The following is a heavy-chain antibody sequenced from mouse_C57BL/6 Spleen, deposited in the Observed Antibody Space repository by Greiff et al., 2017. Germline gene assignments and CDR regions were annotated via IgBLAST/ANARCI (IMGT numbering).Heavy chain of an antibody. CDR3: AREGGAY. CDR1: GYAFSSSW. Sequence: VMLVESGPELVKPGASVKISCKASGYAFSSSWMNWVKQRPGKGLEWIGRIYPGDGDTNYNGKFKGKATLTADKSSSTAYMPLSSLTSADSAVSFGAREGGAYWGQGTLVTVSA. J-gene: IGHJ3*01. CDR2: IYPGDGDT. V-gene: IGHV1-82*01.